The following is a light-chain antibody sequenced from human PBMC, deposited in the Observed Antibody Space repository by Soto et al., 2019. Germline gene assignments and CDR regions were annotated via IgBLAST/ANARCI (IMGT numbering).Light chain of an antibody. V-gene: IGKV3-20*01. CDR1: PSVSSSY. CDR2: GAS. Sequence: EIVLTQSPGTLSLSPGERATLSCRASPSVSSSYLAWYQQKPGQAPRLLIYGASSRATGIPARFSGSGSGTDFTLTISRLEPEDFAAYYCQQYGSSPRTFGQGTKVDIK. J-gene: IGKJ1*01. CDR3: QQYGSSPRT.